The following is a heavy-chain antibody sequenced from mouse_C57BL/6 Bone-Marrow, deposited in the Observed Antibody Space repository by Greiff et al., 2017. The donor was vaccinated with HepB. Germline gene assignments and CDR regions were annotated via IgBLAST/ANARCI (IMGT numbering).Heavy chain of an antibody. CDR3: VVNWDVRFAY. CDR1: GYTFTDYY. CDR2: INPYNGGT. J-gene: IGHJ3*01. V-gene: IGHV1-19*01. Sequence: EVKLMESGPVLVKPGASVKMSCKASGYTFTDYYMNWVKQSHGKSLEWIGVINPYNGGTSYNQKFKGKATLTVDKSSSTAYMELNSLTSEDSAVYYCVVNWDVRFAYWGQGTLVTVSA. D-gene: IGHD4-1*02.